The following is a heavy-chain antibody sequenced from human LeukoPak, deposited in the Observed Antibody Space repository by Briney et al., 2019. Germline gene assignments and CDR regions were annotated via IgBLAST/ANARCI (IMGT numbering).Heavy chain of an antibody. D-gene: IGHD3-10*01. CDR1: GFDFSSYW. CDR3: ARKYYGSGSVGAFDI. J-gene: IGHJ3*02. CDR2: VNSDGSTK. Sequence: GALRLSFAASGFDFSSYWMHWGRPGPGKGRVWGCRVNSDGSTKNSADSVQGPFTISRDNAKNTLYLQMNSLRAEDTAVYYCARKYYGSGSVGAFDIWGQGTMVTVSS. V-gene: IGHV3-74*01.